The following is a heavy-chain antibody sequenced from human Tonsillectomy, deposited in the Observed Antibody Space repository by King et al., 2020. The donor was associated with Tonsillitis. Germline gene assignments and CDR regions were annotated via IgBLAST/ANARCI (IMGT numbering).Heavy chain of an antibody. CDR3: ARDLGCSGGSCFSP. Sequence: VQLVESGGDLVKPGGSLRLSCAASGFSFSDYYMSWIRQAPRKGLGWVSYISSSGSTKYYADSVKGRFTISRDNARNSLYLQMNSLRAEDTAVYYCARDLGCSGGSCFSPWGQGTLVTVSS. CDR1: GFSFSDYY. V-gene: IGHV3-11*01. D-gene: IGHD2-15*01. CDR2: ISSSGSTK. J-gene: IGHJ4*02.